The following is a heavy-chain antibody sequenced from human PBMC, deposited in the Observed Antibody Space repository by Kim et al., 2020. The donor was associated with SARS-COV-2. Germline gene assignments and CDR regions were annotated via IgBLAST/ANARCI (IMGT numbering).Heavy chain of an antibody. CDR3: AKDSWGCSSTSCYLYYGMDV. Sequence: RFTISRDNSKNTLYLQMNSLRAEDTAVYYCAKDSWGCSSTSCYLYYGMDVWGQGTTVTVSS. V-gene: IGHV3-23*01. J-gene: IGHJ6*02. D-gene: IGHD2-2*01.